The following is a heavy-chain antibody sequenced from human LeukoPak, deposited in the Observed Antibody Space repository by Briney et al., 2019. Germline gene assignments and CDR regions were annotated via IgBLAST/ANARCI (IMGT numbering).Heavy chain of an antibody. CDR1: GFTFSSYA. CDR2: ISSSSSTI. D-gene: IGHD4-23*01. Sequence: GGSLRLSCAASGFTFSSYAMSWVRQAPRKGLEWVSYISSSSSTIYYADSVKGRFTISRDNAKNSLYLQMNSLRAEDTAVYYCARLSGGRNFDYWGQGTLVTVSS. CDR3: ARLSGGRNFDY. J-gene: IGHJ4*02. V-gene: IGHV3-48*04.